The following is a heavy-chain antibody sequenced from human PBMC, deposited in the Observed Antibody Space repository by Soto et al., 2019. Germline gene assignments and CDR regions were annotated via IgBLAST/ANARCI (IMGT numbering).Heavy chain of an antibody. CDR2: ISGSGVNT. CDR1: GFTFSNHA. CDR3: AKDLVYFDSGTYSTLDY. J-gene: IGHJ4*02. D-gene: IGHD3-10*01. V-gene: IGHV3-23*01. Sequence: GGSLRLSCAASGFTFSNHAMNWVRQAPGKGLQWVSGISGSGVNTYYADFVKGRFTISRDNSKNTLYLQMNSLRAEDTAVYYCAKDLVYFDSGTYSTLDYWGQGTLVTVSS.